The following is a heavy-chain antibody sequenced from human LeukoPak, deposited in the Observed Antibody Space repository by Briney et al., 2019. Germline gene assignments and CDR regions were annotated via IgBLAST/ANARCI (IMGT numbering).Heavy chain of an antibody. CDR1: GGSISSSSYY. D-gene: IGHD6-19*01. CDR2: IYYSGST. J-gene: IGHJ4*02. CDR3: ARLEAVAGILDY. V-gene: IGHV4-39*01. Sequence: SETLSLTSTVSGGSISSSSYYWGWIRQPPGKGLEWIGSIYYSGSTYYNPSLKSRVTISVDTSKNQFSLKLSSVTAADTAVYYCARLEAVAGILDYWGQGTLVTVPS.